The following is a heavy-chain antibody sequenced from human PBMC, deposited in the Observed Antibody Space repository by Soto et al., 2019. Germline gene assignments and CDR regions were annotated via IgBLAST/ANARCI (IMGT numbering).Heavy chain of an antibody. D-gene: IGHD4-17*01. J-gene: IGHJ5*02. V-gene: IGHV4-39*01. CDR1: GGSISSSSYY. CDR3: ARQWTTYNWFDP. Sequence: SETLSLTCTVSGGSISSSSYYWGWIRQPPGKGLEWIGSIYYSGSTHYNPSLKSRVTISVDTSKNQFSLKLSSVTAADTAVYYCARQWTTYNWFDPWGQGTLVTVSS. CDR2: IYYSGST.